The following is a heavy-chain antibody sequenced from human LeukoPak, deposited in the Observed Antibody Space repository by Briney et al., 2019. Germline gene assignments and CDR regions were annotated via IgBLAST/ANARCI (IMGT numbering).Heavy chain of an antibody. D-gene: IGHD6-6*01. CDR1: GFTFSTSA. CDR2: ISFDGNNK. V-gene: IGHV3-30*04. J-gene: IGHJ3*02. Sequence: GGSLRLSCAASGFTFSTSAIHWVRQAPGKGLKWVAVISFDGNNKLYADSVKGRFTISRDNSKNTVYLQMNSLRPDDTALFYCARASSPDAFDIWGQGTMVTVSS. CDR3: ARASSPDAFDI.